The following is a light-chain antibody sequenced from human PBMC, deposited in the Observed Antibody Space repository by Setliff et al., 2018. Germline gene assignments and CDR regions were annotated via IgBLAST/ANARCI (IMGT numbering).Light chain of an antibody. CDR1: SIYFGRYDY. CDR3: SSHGGSNNWRV. Sequence: QSVLTQPPSASGSPGQSVTISCTGTSIYFGRYDYVSWYQQHPGEPPKLXXXXVXXXXXXXXXXXXXXXXGXXXXLTVSGLQADDEADYYCSSHGGSNNWRVFGTGTKVTVL. V-gene: IGLV2-8*01. J-gene: IGLJ1*01. CDR2: XVX.